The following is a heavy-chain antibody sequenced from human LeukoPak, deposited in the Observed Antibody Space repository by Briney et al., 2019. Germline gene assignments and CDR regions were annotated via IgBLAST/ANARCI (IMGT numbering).Heavy chain of an antibody. D-gene: IGHD3-22*01. Sequence: GGSLRLSCVASGFTFRNYGMHWVRQAPGKGLEWVAFKRYDGTNEDYADSVKGRFTISRDNSKNTVSLQMNSLRTDDTAVDYCAKDGTGLTTRIHGFDVWGQGTLVTVTA. CDR2: KRYDGTNE. V-gene: IGHV3-30*02. CDR3: AKDGTGLTTRIHGFDV. J-gene: IGHJ3*01. CDR1: GFTFRNYG.